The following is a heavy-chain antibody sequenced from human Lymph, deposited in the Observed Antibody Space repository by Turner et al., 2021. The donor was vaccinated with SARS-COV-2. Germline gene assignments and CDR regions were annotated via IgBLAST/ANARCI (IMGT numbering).Heavy chain of an antibody. D-gene: IGHD6-19*01. CDR1: GGSISSYY. V-gene: IGHV4-59*01. CDR3: ARDRAITVAGTEYVYYYGMDV. CDR2: IYYSGST. J-gene: IGHJ6*02. Sequence: QVQLQESVPGLVPSETLSLTCTVSGGSISSYYWSWIRQPPGKGLEWIGYIYYSGSTNYNPSLKSRVTISLDTSKNQFSLKLSSVTAADTAVYYCARDRAITVAGTEYVYYYGMDVWGHGTTVTVSS.